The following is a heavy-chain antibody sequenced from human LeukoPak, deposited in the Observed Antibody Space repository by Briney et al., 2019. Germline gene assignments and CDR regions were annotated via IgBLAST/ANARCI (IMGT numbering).Heavy chain of an antibody. D-gene: IGHD5-24*01. J-gene: IGHJ4*02. CDR2: MNPNSGNT. V-gene: IGHV1-8*01. Sequence: ASVKVSCKASGYTFTSYDINWVRQATGQGLEWMGWMNPNSGNTGYAQKFQGRVTMTRNTSISTAYMELSSLRSEDTAVYYCARGLGRWLQFGVLMSYQKEFDYWGQGTLVTVPS. CDR1: GYTFTSYD. CDR3: ARGLGRWLQFGVLMSYQKEFDY.